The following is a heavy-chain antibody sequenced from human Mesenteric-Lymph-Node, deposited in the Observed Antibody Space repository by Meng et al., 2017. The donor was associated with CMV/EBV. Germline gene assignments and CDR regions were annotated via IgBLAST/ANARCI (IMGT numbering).Heavy chain of an antibody. V-gene: IGHV3-30*02. CDR1: GFTFSTYG. CDR3: VKDSSTLLWFGEYADY. Sequence: GGSLRLSCTASGFTFSTYGMHWVRQAPGKGLEWVAFIRYDGSDKYYADSVKGRFTISRDNSKNTLYLQMNSLRAEDTAVYYCVKDSSTLLWFGEYADYWGQGTLVTVSS. D-gene: IGHD3-10*01. CDR2: IRYDGSDK. J-gene: IGHJ4*02.